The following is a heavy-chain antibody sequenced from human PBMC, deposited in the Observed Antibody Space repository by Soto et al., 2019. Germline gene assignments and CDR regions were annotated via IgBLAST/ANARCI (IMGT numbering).Heavy chain of an antibody. CDR1: WYTLNSYS. V-gene: IGHV1-3*01. CDR3: ARDLVNCSGGSCYYYFDY. CDR2: INAGNGNT. Sequence: APMKVSCKGSWYTLNSYSIPLVRPAPRQKAEWMGWINAGNGNTKYSQKFQGRVTITRDTSASTAYMELSSLRSEDTAVYYCARDLVNCSGGSCYYYFDYWGQGTLVTVSS. J-gene: IGHJ4*02. D-gene: IGHD2-15*01.